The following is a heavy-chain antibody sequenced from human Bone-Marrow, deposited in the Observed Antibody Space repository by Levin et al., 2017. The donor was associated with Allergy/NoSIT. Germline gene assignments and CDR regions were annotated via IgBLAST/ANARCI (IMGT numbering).Heavy chain of an antibody. D-gene: IGHD5-12*01. V-gene: IGHV3-48*01. CDR3: ARTSGYDGEQLYGYFDL. J-gene: IGHJ2*01. CDR1: GFTFSSYS. CDR2: ISSSSSSK. Sequence: ASVKVSCAASGFTFSSYSMNWVRQAPGKGLEWVSYISSSSSSKYYADSVKGRFTISRDNAKNSLYLQMNSLRAEDTAVYYCARTSGYDGEQLYGYFDLWGRGTLVTVSS.